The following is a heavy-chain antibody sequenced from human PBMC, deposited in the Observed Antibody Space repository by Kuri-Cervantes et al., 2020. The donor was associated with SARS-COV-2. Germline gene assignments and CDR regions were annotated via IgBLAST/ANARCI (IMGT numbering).Heavy chain of an antibody. CDR2: TYYSGST. Sequence: SQTLSLTCAVYGGSFSGYYWSWIRQPPGTGREWIGYTYYSGSTNYNPSLKSRVTISVDTSKNQFSLKLSSVTAADTAVYYCARLSGYGVNLIDYWGQGTLVTVSS. J-gene: IGHJ4*02. D-gene: IGHD4-23*01. V-gene: IGHV4-59*08. CDR3: ARLSGYGVNLIDY. CDR1: GGSFSGYY.